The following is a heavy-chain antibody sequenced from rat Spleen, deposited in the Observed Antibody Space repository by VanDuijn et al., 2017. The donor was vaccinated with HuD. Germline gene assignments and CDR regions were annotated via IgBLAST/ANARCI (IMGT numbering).Heavy chain of an antibody. D-gene: IGHD1-11*01. Sequence: VQLKESGPGLVQPSQTLSLTCTVSGFSLTSYHVSWVRQPPGKGLEWIAAISSGGGAYYSSGLKSRLSISRDTSKNQVFLKMNSLQTDDTGTYYCTRDTSEGWFAYWGQGTLVTVSS. J-gene: IGHJ3*01. V-gene: IGHV2S12*01. CDR3: TRDTSEGWFAY. CDR2: ISSGGGA. CDR1: GFSLTSYH.